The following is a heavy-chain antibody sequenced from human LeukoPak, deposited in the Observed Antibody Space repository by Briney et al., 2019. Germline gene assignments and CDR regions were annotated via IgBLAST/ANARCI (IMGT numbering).Heavy chain of an antibody. CDR2: IFWDDDK. V-gene: IGHV2-5*02. J-gene: IGHJ4*02. Sequence: SGPTLVKPTQTLTLTCTFSGFSLSTTREAVGWVRQPPGKALELLALIFWDDDKRYSPSLRSRLTITKDTSKNRGVLTLTNVDPVDTATYYCAHYHLTYFDYWGQGALVTVSS. CDR1: GFSLSTTREA. CDR3: AHYHLTYFDY. D-gene: IGHD1-14*01.